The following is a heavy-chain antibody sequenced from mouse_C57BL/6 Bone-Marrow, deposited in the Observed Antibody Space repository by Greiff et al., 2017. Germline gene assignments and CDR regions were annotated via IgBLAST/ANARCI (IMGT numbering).Heavy chain of an antibody. D-gene: IGHD1-1*01. CDR1: GYTFTSYW. V-gene: IGHV1-5*01. J-gene: IGHJ3*01. CDR3: TPIYYYVSSPWFAY. Sequence: VQLQQSGTVLARPGASVKMSCKTSGYTFTSYWMHWVKQRPGQGLEWIGAIYPGNSDTSYNQKFKGKAKLTAVTSASTAYMELSSLTNEDSAVYYCTPIYYYVSSPWFAYWGQGTLVTVSA. CDR2: IYPGNSDT.